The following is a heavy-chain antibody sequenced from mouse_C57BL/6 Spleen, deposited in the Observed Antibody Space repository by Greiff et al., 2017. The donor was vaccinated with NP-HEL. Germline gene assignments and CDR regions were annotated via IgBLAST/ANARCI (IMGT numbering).Heavy chain of an antibody. CDR3: AREITTVVAPYAMDY. V-gene: IGHV1-54*01. J-gene: IGHJ4*01. Sequence: VKLMESGAELVRPGTSVKVSCKASGYAFTNYLIEWVKQRPGQGLEWIGVINPGSGGTNYNEKSKGKATLTTDKSSSTAYMQLSSLTSEDSAVYFCAREITTVVAPYAMDYWGQGTSVTVSS. CDR1: GYAFTNYL. D-gene: IGHD1-1*01. CDR2: INPGSGGT.